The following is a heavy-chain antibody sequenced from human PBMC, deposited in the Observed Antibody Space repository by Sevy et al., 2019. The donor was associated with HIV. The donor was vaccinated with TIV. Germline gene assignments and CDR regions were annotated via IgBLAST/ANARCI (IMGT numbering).Heavy chain of an antibody. V-gene: IGHV3-15*01. Sequence: GGSLRLSCAASGFTFSYAWMSWVRQAPGKGLEWVGRIKSKPDGGTTEYAAPVKGRFTISRDDSKNTLYLTMNSLKTEDTAVYYCTTDPIIGLVVTDGMDVWGQGTTVTVSS. CDR3: TTDPIIGLVVTDGMDV. J-gene: IGHJ6*02. D-gene: IGHD2-8*02. CDR2: IKSKPDGGTT. CDR1: GFTFSYAW.